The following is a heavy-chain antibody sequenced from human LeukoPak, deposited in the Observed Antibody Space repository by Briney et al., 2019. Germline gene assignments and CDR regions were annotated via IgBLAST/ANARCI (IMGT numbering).Heavy chain of an antibody. D-gene: IGHD5-18*01. CDR1: GFTFSNYA. CDR3: AKGLKTAVGPYKGYHYYMDV. J-gene: IGHJ6*03. CDR2: INDRGIAT. Sequence: GGSLRLSCVASGFTFSNYAMSWVRQAPGKGLEWVSTINDRGIATYYADSVKGRFTISRDNSKNTLSLQVSSLRAEDTAIYYCAKGLKTAVGPYKGYHYYMDVWGKGTTVTVSS. V-gene: IGHV3-23*01.